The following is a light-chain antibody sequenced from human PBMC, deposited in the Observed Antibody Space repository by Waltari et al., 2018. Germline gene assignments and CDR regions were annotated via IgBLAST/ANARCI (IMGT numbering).Light chain of an antibody. CDR2: EVN. Sequence: QSALTQPASVSGSPGQSITISCTGTSSDVGSYNLVSWYQQHPGKAPNLIIYEVNKWPSLLSNRFSGSKSGNTATLTISGLQTEDEADYYCCSYTGSSWIFGGGTKLTVL. J-gene: IGLJ2*01. V-gene: IGLV2-23*02. CDR3: CSYTGSSWI. CDR1: SSDVGSYNL.